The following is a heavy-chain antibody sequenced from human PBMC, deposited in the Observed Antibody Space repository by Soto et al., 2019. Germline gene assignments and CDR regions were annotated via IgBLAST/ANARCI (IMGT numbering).Heavy chain of an antibody. CDR1: GYSFTSYW. CDR3: ASAVDSSSWYGNYGMDV. D-gene: IGHD6-13*01. Sequence: GESLKISCKGSGYSFTSYWIGWVRQMPGKGLEWMGIIYPGDSDTRYSPSFQGQVTISADKSISTAYLQWSSLKASDTAMYYCASAVDSSSWYGNYGMDVWGQGTTVTVSS. J-gene: IGHJ6*02. CDR2: IYPGDSDT. V-gene: IGHV5-51*01.